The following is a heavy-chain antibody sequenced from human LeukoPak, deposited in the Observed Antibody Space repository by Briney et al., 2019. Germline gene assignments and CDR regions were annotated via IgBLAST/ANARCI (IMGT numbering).Heavy chain of an antibody. V-gene: IGHV3-23*01. J-gene: IGHJ6*02. CDR2: ISGSGGNT. D-gene: IGHD3-10*01. Sequence: GGSPRLSCAASGLTFSTDVMSWVRQAPGKGLECVSAISGSGGNTYYADAVKGRFTISRDNSKNMLYLQMNSLRAEDTAVYYCAKVSGRIQIWPQPFGDGMDVWGQGTTVTVSS. CDR1: GLTFSTDV. CDR3: AKVSGRIQIWPQPFGDGMDV.